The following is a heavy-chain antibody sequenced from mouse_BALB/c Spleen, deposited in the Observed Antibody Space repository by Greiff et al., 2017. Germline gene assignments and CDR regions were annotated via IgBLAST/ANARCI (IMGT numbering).Heavy chain of an antibody. V-gene: IGHV14-3*02. Sequence: VHVKQSGAELVKPGASVKLSCTASGFNIKDTYMHWVKQRPEQGLEWIGRIDPANGNTKYDPKFQGKATITADTSSNTAYLQLSSLTSEDTAVYYCAREKNWYAMDYWGQGTSVTVSS. CDR1: GFNIKDTY. CDR2: IDPANGNT. CDR3: AREKNWYAMDY. J-gene: IGHJ4*01.